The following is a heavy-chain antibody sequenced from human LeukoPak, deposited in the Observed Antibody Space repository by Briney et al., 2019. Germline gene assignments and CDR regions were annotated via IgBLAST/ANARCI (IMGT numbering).Heavy chain of an antibody. CDR1: GGTFSSYA. V-gene: IGHV1-69*13. Sequence: GASVKVSCKASGGTFSSYAISWVRQAPGQGLEWMGGIIPIFGTADYAQKFQGRVTITADESTSTAYMELSSLRSEDTAVYYCARGLLGRYFDWFHYYYMDVWGKGTTVTVSS. J-gene: IGHJ6*03. D-gene: IGHD3-9*01. CDR2: IIPIFGTA. CDR3: ARGLLGRYFDWFHYYYMDV.